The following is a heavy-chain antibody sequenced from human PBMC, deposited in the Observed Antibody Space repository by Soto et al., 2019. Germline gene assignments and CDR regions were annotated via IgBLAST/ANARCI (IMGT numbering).Heavy chain of an antibody. CDR2: ISAHNGNT. CDR3: ARGRYGDY. Sequence: QVHLVQSGAEVKQPGASVKVSCKASGYTFTSYGITWVRQAPGQGLEWMGWISAHNGNTDYAQKLQGRVIVTRDTSTRTAYMELRSLRSDDTVVYYCARGRYGDYWGQGALVTVSS. V-gene: IGHV1-18*01. J-gene: IGHJ4*02. CDR1: GYTFTSYG. D-gene: IGHD1-1*01.